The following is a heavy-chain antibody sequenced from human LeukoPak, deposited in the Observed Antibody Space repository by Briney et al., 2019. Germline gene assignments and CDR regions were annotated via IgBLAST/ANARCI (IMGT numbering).Heavy chain of an antibody. CDR3: ARGGALYYDIWD. D-gene: IGHD3-9*01. J-gene: IGHJ4*02. Sequence: ASVKVSCKASGYTFTGYYIHWVRQAPGQGLEWMGWINPNSGGTRYAQKFQSGVTMTRDTSISTAYMELSRLRSDDTAVYYCARGGALYYDIWDWGQGTLVTVSS. V-gene: IGHV1-2*02. CDR1: GYTFTGYY. CDR2: INPNSGGT.